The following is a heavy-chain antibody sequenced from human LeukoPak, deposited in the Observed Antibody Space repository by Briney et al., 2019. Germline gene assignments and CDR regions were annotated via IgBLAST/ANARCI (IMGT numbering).Heavy chain of an antibody. Sequence: GGSLRLSCAASGFTFSSYSMNWVRQAPGKGLEGVSSIRNSSSYIYYADSVKGRFTISRDNAKNTLYPQMNSLRAEDTAVYYCARGRNPGTGSYLYYFDYWGQGTLVTVSS. CDR2: IRNSSSYI. J-gene: IGHJ4*02. CDR3: ARGRNPGTGSYLYYFDY. V-gene: IGHV3-21*01. D-gene: IGHD1-26*01. CDR1: GFTFSSYS.